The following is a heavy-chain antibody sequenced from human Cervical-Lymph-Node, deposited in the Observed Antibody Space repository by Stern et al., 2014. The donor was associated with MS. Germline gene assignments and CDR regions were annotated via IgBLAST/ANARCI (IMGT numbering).Heavy chain of an antibody. CDR3: ARGASSWYSDY. CDR2: IIPMTEIA. D-gene: IGHD6-13*01. J-gene: IGHJ4*02. Sequence: DQLVESGAEVKKPGSSVKVSCKSSGDTFSSDAISWVRQAPGQGLEWMGGIIPMTEIANYAQKFQGRVTITADESTRTAYMDLRSLRSDDTAVYYCARGASSWYSDYWGQGTLVTVSS. V-gene: IGHV1-69*01. CDR1: GDTFSSDA.